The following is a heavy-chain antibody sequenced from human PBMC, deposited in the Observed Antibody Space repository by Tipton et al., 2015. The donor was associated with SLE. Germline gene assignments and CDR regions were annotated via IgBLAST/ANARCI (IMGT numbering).Heavy chain of an antibody. D-gene: IGHD3-10*01. V-gene: IGHV4-59*11. CDR1: GDSINSHY. Sequence: LRLSCTVSGDSINSHYWSWIRQPPGKGLEWIGYISDSGSTNYNPSLKSRVTISVDTSKNQCSLNLSSVTAADTALYFCARVRRSYYSDYSFDYWGPGTLVTVSS. CDR3: ARVRRSYYSDYSFDY. J-gene: IGHJ4*02. CDR2: ISDSGST.